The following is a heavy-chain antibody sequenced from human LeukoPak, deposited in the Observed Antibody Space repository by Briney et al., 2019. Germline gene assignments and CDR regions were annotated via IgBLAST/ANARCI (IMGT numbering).Heavy chain of an antibody. V-gene: IGHV4-38-2*01. J-gene: IGHJ5*02. CDR3: ARRVVVPGSMGFDP. CDR2: IYHSGST. Sequence: SETLSLTCAVSGHSISSGYYWGWIRQPPGKGLEWTGSIYHSGSTYYNPSLKSRVTISVDTSKNQFSLKLSSVTAADTAVYYCARRVVVPGSMGFDPWGQGTLVTVSS. D-gene: IGHD2-2*01. CDR1: GHSISSGYY.